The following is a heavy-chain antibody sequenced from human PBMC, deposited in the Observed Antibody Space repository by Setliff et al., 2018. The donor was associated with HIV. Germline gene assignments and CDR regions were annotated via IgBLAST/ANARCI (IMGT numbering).Heavy chain of an antibody. CDR2: IYTSGST. D-gene: IGHD3-9*01. J-gene: IGHJ6*02. CDR1: GGSISSGSYY. Sequence: TLSLTCTVSGGSISSGSYYWSWIRQPAGKGLEWIGHIYTSGSTNYNPSLKSRVTISVDTSKNQFSLKLSSVTAADTAVYYCARTDWARTSYYYYYGMSVWGQGTTVTVSS. CDR3: ARTDWARTSYYYYYGMSV. V-gene: IGHV4-61*09.